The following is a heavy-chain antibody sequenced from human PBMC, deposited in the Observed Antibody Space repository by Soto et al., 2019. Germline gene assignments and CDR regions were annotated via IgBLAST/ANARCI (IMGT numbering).Heavy chain of an antibody. CDR2: ISYDGSNK. CDR3: AKEDTAMVSYFDY. D-gene: IGHD5-18*01. V-gene: IGHV3-30-3*01. Sequence: GGSLRLSCAASGFTFSSYAMHWVRQAPGKGLEWVAVISYDGSNKYYADSVKGRFTISRDNSKNTLYLQMNSLRAEDTAVYYCAKEDTAMVSYFDYWGQGTLVTVSS. J-gene: IGHJ4*02. CDR1: GFTFSSYA.